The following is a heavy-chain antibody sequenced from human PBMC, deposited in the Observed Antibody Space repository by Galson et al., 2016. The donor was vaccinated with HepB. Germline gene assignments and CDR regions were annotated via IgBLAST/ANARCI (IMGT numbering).Heavy chain of an antibody. V-gene: IGHV3-30*04. Sequence: SLRLSCAGSGYVFSTYAMHWVRQAPGKGLEWVAVIPYDGSENYYANPVKGRFTISRDNSKNTLYLQMNSLRPQDSAVYYCARGATSYGRYYYGLDLWGQVTTVSVSS. J-gene: IGHJ6*02. D-gene: IGHD3-10*01. CDR1: GYVFSTYA. CDR2: IPYDGSEN. CDR3: ARGATSYGRYYYGLDL.